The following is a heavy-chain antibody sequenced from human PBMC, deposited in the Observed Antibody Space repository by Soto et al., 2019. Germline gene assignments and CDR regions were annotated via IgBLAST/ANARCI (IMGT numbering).Heavy chain of an antibody. D-gene: IGHD6-6*01. V-gene: IGHV5-51*03. CDR1: GYDFTSYW. CDR2: VYPGDTDT. Sequence: EVQLVQSGAEMKKPGESLKIACKASGYDFTSYWICWVRQMPGDGLELMGIVYPGDTDTKYSPSFQGQVTISGDNSIPTPYLQWNSLKASDTAMYYSARLGSSANYHTLDVWGPGGMVTVSS. CDR3: ARLGSSANYHTLDV. J-gene: IGHJ3*01.